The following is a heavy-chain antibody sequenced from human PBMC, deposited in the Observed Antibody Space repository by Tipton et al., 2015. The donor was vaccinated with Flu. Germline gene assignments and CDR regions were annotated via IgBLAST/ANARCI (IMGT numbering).Heavy chain of an antibody. CDR1: GFIFTSYD. Sequence: QLVQSGGGVVQPGRSLRLSCAASGFIFTSYDMHWVRQAPGKGLEWVSSITSGSSYVEYADSVKGRLTISRDNAKNSLYLQMDSLRAEDTAVYYCASHRGPTVSGFDYWGQGTLVTVSS. CDR3: ASHRGPTVSGFDY. V-gene: IGHV3-21*01. J-gene: IGHJ4*02. CDR2: ITSGSSYV. D-gene: IGHD4-11*01.